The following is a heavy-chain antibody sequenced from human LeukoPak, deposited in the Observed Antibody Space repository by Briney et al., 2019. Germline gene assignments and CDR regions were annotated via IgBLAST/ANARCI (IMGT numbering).Heavy chain of an antibody. D-gene: IGHD3-22*01. CDR3: ARDQEQASYYDSSGPQGT. J-gene: IGHJ5*02. V-gene: IGHV3-7*01. Sequence: GGSLRLSCAASGFTFSSYWMSWVRQAPGKGLEWVANIKQDGSEKYYVDSVKGRFTIPRDNAKNSLYLQMNSLRAEDTAVYYCARDQEQASYYDSSGPQGTWGQGTLVTVSS. CDR2: IKQDGSEK. CDR1: GFTFSSYW.